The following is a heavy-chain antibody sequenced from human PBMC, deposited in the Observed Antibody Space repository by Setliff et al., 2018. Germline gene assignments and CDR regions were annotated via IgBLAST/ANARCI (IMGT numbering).Heavy chain of an antibody. J-gene: IGHJ4*02. Sequence: GGSLRLSCAGSGFTFNTYWMTWVRQAPGKGLEWVASITHDGSKTYILDSVKGRFTISRDNAKNSLDLQMNSLRAEDTAVYYCARSPRYSSSWKSRNWGQGTLVTVSS. CDR1: GFTFNTYW. D-gene: IGHD6-13*01. CDR2: ITHDGSKT. V-gene: IGHV3-7*01. CDR3: ARSPRYSSSWKSRN.